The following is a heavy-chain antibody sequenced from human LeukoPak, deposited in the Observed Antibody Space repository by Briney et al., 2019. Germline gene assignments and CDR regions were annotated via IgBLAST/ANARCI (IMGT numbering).Heavy chain of an antibody. V-gene: IGHV1-18*01. D-gene: IGHD3-16*01. CDR1: GYTFTSYG. CDR3: ARVGQPPTFYDY. CDR2: ISAYNGNT. Sequence: ASVKVSCKASGYTFTSYGISWVRQAPGQGLGWMGWISAYNGNTNYAQKLQGGVTMTTDTSTSTAYMELRSLRSDDTAVYYCARVGQPPTFYDYWGQGTLVTVSS. J-gene: IGHJ4*02.